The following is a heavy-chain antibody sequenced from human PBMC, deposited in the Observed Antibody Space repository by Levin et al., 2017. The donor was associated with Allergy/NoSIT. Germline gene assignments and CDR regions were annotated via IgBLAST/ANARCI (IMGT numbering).Heavy chain of an antibody. CDR2: IFPSYSDT. CDR1: GYSFTSFW. CDR3: ARRDSDGSNAFDY. V-gene: IGHV5-51*01. J-gene: IGHJ4*02. D-gene: IGHD4-23*01. Sequence: PGESLKISCQASGYSFTSFWFGWVRQRPGKGLEWMGLIFPSYSDTRVSPSFQGQIIMSVDKSISTAYLQWSSLKASDSAMYYCARRDSDGSNAFDYWGQGTLVTVSP.